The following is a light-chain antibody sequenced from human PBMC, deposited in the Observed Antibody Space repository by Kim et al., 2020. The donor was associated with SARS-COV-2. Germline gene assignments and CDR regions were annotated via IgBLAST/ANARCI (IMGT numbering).Light chain of an antibody. V-gene: IGKV3-20*01. CDR3: QQYGSSPRT. J-gene: IGKJ2*01. CDR2: GAS. CDR1: QSVSSSY. Sequence: FCPGGRPTHSCRASQSVSSSYLAWYQQTPGQAPRLLIYGASRSATGIPDRFSGSGSGTDFTLTISRLEPEDFAVYYCQQYGSSPRTCGQGTKLEI.